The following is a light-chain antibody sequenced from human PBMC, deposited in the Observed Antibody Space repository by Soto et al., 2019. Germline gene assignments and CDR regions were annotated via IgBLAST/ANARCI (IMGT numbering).Light chain of an antibody. J-gene: IGLJ2*01. CDR1: SSNIGSNY. Sequence: QSGLTQGPSASGTTGQSVTISVSGSSSNIGSNYVYWYQQLPVTAPKLLMYNDDRRPSGVPDRFSGSKSGASASLAISGLRSEDEADYYCAAWDDSLSGVVFGGGTKVTVL. CDR2: NDD. CDR3: AAWDDSLSGVV. V-gene: IGLV1-47*02.